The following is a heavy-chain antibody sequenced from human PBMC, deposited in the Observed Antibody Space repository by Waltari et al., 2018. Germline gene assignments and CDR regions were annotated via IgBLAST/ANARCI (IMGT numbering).Heavy chain of an antibody. J-gene: IGHJ4*02. D-gene: IGHD1-26*01. V-gene: IGHV1-3*01. CDR2: INAGNGNT. CDR1: GYTFTSYA. CDR3: ARSEERGVGATIGY. Sequence: QVQLVQSGAEVKKPGASVKVSCKASGYTFTSYAMHWVRQAPGQRLEWMGWINAGNGNTKYSQKFQGRVTITRDTSASTAYMELSSLRSEDTAVYYCARSEERGVGATIGYWGQGTLVTVSS.